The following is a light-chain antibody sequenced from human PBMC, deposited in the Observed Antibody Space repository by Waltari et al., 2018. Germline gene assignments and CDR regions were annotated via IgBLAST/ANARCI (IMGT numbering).Light chain of an antibody. CDR3: QKYNSAPQT. CDR2: DAS. J-gene: IGKJ1*01. Sequence: DTQMTQSPSSLSASVGDRVTIACRARHDIRHYLAWYQQKPGDVPKLLIYDASILQSGVPARFTGSGSATEFTLVISRLQPEDVATYYCQKYNSAPQTFGQGTKIEIK. CDR1: HDIRHY. V-gene: IGKV1-27*01.